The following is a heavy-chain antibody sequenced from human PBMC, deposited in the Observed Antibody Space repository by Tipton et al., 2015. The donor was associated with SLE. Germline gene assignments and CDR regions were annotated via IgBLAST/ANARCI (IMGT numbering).Heavy chain of an antibody. V-gene: IGHV4-34*01. CDR2: INHSGST. Sequence: GLVKPSETLSLTCAVYGGSFSGYYWSWIRQPPGKRLEWIGEINHSGSTNYNPSLKSRVTISVDTSKNQFSLKLSSMTAADTAVYYCARWTDYWNAFDVWGQGTLVTVSS. J-gene: IGHJ3*01. D-gene: IGHD3/OR15-3a*01. CDR1: GGSFSGYY. CDR3: ARWTDYWNAFDV.